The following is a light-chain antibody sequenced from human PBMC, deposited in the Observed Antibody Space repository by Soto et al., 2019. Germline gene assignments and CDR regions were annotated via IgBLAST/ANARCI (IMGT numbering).Light chain of an antibody. V-gene: IGKV3-20*01. Sequence: VMTQSPATLSVSPGERATLSCRASHRVSSYLAWYQQKPGQAPRLLIYASSNRATGIPDRFSDSASGTDFTLTINRLEPEDFAVYYCQLYGISPHFGQGTRLEIK. CDR2: ASS. CDR1: HRVSSY. CDR3: QLYGISPH. J-gene: IGKJ5*01.